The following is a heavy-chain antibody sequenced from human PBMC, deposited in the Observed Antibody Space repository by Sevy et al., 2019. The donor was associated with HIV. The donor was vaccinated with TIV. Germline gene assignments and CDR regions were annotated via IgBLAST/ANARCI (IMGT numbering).Heavy chain of an antibody. CDR2: IWFDGSNS. CDR1: GFSFSSYG. V-gene: IGHV3-33*01. D-gene: IGHD4-17*01. Sequence: GGSLRLSCAASGFSFSSYGMHWVRQAPGKGLEWVALIWFDGSNSYYADSVKGRFTISRDTSKNTVYLQMNSLRAEYTAVYYCARDHEFYDDGDYGPTFFPDYWGQGNLVTVSS. CDR3: ARDHEFYDDGDYGPTFFPDY. J-gene: IGHJ4*02.